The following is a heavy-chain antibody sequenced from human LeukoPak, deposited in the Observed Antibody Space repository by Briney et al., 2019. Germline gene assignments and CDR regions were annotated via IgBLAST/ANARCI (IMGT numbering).Heavy chain of an antibody. Sequence: GGSLRLSCAASGFNFSNYAMSWVRQAPGKGLEWVSGISDNSVNRYYADSVKGRFTISRDNSKNTLYLQMNSLRAEDTAVYYCARADYDFWRVVDYWGQGTLVTVSS. CDR3: ARADYDFWRVVDY. CDR1: GFNFSNYA. J-gene: IGHJ4*02. CDR2: ISDNSVNR. V-gene: IGHV3-23*01. D-gene: IGHD3-3*01.